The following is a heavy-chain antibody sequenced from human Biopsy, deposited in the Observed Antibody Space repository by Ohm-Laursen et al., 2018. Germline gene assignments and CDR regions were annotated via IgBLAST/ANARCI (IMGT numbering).Heavy chain of an antibody. CDR1: GGSMIHYY. V-gene: IGHV4-59*01. J-gene: IGHJ3*02. Sequence: SQTLSLTCTVSGGSMIHYYWNWIRQSPGKGLEWIAYIYSSGITNYNPSLKSRLTISIDTSKNQFSLKLNSMTTADTAVYYCARGQDYGGNKAFDIWGRGTKVTVSP. CDR2: IYSSGIT. D-gene: IGHD4-23*01. CDR3: ARGQDYGGNKAFDI.